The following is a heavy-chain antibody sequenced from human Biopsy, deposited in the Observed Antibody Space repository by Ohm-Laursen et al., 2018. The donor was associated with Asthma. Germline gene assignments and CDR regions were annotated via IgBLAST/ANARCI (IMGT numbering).Heavy chain of an antibody. J-gene: IGHJ6*02. CDR1: GYTFNSAG. CDR2: ISVYNGNT. D-gene: IGHD3-10*01. Sequence: EASVKVSCKTSGYTFNSAGITWVRQAPGQGLEWMGWISVYNGNTKVAQKLQDRVTMITDTSTSTAYMELRSLRSDDTAVYFCARAVDYSPYYCIDVWGQGTTVTVS. CDR3: ARAVDYSPYYCIDV. V-gene: IGHV1-18*01.